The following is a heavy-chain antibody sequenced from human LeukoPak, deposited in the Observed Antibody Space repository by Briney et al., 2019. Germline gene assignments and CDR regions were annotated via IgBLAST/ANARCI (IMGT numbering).Heavy chain of an antibody. Sequence: ASVKVSCKASGYTFTSYDINWVRQATGQGLGWMGWMNPNNVNTVYAQKFHGRGTITRSTSISTAYMKLSSLRSEDTAVYYCARLASSSWPLYYYYGMDVWGQGTTVTVSS. V-gene: IGHV1-8*01. CDR2: MNPNNVNT. CDR1: GYTFTSYD. J-gene: IGHJ6*02. CDR3: ARLASSSWPLYYYYGMDV. D-gene: IGHD6-13*01.